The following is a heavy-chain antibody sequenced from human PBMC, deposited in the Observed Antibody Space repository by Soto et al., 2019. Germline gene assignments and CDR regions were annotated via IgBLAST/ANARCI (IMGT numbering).Heavy chain of an antibody. J-gene: IGHJ4*02. CDR3: SRGTLSGAAGYFNYLDF. Sequence: GGSLRLSCAAAGFNFSGHSMNWVRQPPGKGLEWVSSTSYSSTYKYYADSVRGRFTISRDDAQNSLYLQMDSLRAEDTAVYYCSRGTLSGAAGYFNYLDFWGQGTLVTVSS. CDR2: TSYSSTYK. V-gene: IGHV3-21*01. CDR1: GFNFSGHS. D-gene: IGHD6-25*01.